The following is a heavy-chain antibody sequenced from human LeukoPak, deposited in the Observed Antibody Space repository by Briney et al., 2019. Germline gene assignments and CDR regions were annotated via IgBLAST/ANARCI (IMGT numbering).Heavy chain of an antibody. CDR1: GYTFTSYD. CDR2: MNPNSGNT. Sequence: AASVKVSCKASGYTFTSYDINWVRQATVQGLEWMGWMNPNSGNTGYAQKFQGRVTITRNTSISTAYMELSSLRSEDTAVYYCARRQYYYGSGSGDYFDYWGQGTVVTVSS. V-gene: IGHV1-8*03. J-gene: IGHJ4*02. CDR3: ARRQYYYGSGSGDYFDY. D-gene: IGHD3-10*01.